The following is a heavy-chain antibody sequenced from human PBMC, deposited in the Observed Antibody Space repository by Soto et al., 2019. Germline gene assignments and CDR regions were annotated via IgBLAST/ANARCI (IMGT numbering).Heavy chain of an antibody. CDR3: ARNTMVRGAMIHHFDY. J-gene: IGHJ4*02. CDR2: IYWDDDK. CDR1: GFSLSTSGVG. Sequence: SGPTLVNPTQTLTLTCTFSGFSLSTSGVGVGWIRQPPGKALEWLALIYWDDDKRYSPSLKSRLTITKDTSKNQVVLTMTNMDPVDTATYYCARNTMVRGAMIHHFDYWGQGTLVTVSS. V-gene: IGHV2-5*02. D-gene: IGHD3-10*01.